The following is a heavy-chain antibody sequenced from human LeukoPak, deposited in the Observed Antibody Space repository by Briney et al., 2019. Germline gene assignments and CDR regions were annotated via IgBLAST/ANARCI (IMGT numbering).Heavy chain of an antibody. D-gene: IGHD1-26*01. Sequence: SETLSLTCTVSGYSISSGYYWGWIRQAPGKGLEWIGSIYNSGSTYYNPSLKSRVTISVDTSKNQFSLKLSSVTAADTAVYYCARVSYSGSYYEYWGQGTLVTVSS. CDR3: ARVSYSGSYYEY. V-gene: IGHV4-38-2*02. CDR1: GYSISSGYY. CDR2: IYNSGST. J-gene: IGHJ4*02.